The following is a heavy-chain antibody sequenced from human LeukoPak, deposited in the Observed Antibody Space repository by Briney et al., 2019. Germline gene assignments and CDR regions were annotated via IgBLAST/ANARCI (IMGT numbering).Heavy chain of an antibody. CDR3: ARDPNYDRSHYFDY. CDR2: ISAYNGNT. V-gene: IGHV1-18*01. CDR1: GYTFTSYG. Sequence: GASVKVSCKASGYTFTSYGISWVRQAPGQGLEWMGWISAYNGNTNYAQKLQGRVTMTTDTSTSTAYMDLRSLRSDDTAVYYCARDPNYDRSHYFDYWGQGTLVTVSS. J-gene: IGHJ4*02. D-gene: IGHD3-22*01.